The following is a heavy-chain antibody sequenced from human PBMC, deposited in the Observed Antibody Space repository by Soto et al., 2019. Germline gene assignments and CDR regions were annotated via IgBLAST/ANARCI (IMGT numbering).Heavy chain of an antibody. CDR1: VVTISTYY. CDR3: VREAYIGYGHAIDH. V-gene: IGHV4-59*01. Sequence: ETLSLTCAVSVVTISTYYGSWILQPPGKGLEWIGYNYHSGTTNYNPSLKSRVTISVDTSKNQFSLRLTSVTAADTAIYYCVREAYIGYGHAIDHWGQGTLVTVSS. D-gene: IGHD5-12*01. J-gene: IGHJ4*02. CDR2: NYHSGTT.